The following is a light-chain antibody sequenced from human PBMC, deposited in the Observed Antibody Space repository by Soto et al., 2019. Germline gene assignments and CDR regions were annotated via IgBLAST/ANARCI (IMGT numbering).Light chain of an antibody. CDR1: QSVSSY. V-gene: IGKV3-11*01. CDR2: DAS. J-gene: IGKJ3*01. CDR3: QQRSNWPPLFT. Sequence: EIVLTHSPATLSLSPGERATLSCRASQSVSSYLAWYQQKPGQAPRLLIYDASNMATGIPARFSGSGSGTDFPLTISMLEHEDVAVYYCQQRSNWPPLFTFGPGTKVDIK.